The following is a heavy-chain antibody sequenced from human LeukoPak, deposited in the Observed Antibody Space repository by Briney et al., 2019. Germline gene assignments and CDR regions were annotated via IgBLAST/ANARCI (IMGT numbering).Heavy chain of an antibody. Sequence: PGGSLRLSCAASGFTVSSNYMSWVRQAPGKGLEWVSIIYGSGDTCYADSVKGRFTISRDNSKNTLYLQMNSLRAEDTAVYYCARSPSNSFYYFDYWGEGTLVTVSS. V-gene: IGHV3-66*01. D-gene: IGHD5-18*01. J-gene: IGHJ4*02. CDR3: ARSPSNSFYYFDY. CDR1: GFTVSSNY. CDR2: IYGSGDT.